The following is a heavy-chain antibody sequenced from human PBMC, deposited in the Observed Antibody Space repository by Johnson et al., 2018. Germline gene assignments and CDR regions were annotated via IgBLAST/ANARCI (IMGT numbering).Heavy chain of an antibody. CDR3: ARDVGWFDGFDI. D-gene: IGHD3-3*01. CDR1: GFTFSTYL. CDR2: INSDGSST. Sequence: VQLVETGGGLVQPGGSLRLSCAVSGFTFSTYLMHWVRQAPGKGLVWVSRINSDGSSTEYADSVRGRFTISRDNAKNTLYLQRNRLRAEDTAVYYCARDVGWFDGFDIWGQGTMVTVSS. J-gene: IGHJ3*02. V-gene: IGHV3-74*01.